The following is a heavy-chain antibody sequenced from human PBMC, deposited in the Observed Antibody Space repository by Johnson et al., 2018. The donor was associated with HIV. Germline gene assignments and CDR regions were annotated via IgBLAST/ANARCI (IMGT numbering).Heavy chain of an antibody. D-gene: IGHD2-2*01. CDR1: GFNFSDYY. CDR3: AREHGQYDAFDI. CDR2: ISSSGVTR. V-gene: IGHV3-11*04. J-gene: IGHJ3*02. Sequence: VQLVESGGGLVKPGGSLRLSCAASGFNFSDYYMTWIRQAPGKGLEWVSYISSSGVTRYYSDSVKGRFTISRDNAKNSLYLQMNSLRAEDTAIFYCAREHGQYDAFDIWGQGTMVTVSS.